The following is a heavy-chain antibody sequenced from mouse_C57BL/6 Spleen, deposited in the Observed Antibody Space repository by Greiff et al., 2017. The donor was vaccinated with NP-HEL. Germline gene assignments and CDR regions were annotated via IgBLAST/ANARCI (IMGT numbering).Heavy chain of an antibody. Sequence: QVQLQQSGAELARPGASVKMSCKASGYTFTSYTMHWVKQRPGQGLEWIGYSNPSSGYTKYNQKFKDKATLTADKSSSTAYMQLSSLTSEDSAVYYCARLRSAWFAYWGQGTLVTVSA. CDR2: SNPSSGYT. J-gene: IGHJ3*01. V-gene: IGHV1-4*01. D-gene: IGHD1-1*01. CDR1: GYTFTSYT. CDR3: ARLRSAWFAY.